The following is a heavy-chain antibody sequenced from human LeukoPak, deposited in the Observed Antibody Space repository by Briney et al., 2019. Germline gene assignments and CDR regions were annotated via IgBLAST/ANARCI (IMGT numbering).Heavy chain of an antibody. J-gene: IGHJ3*02. D-gene: IGHD3-3*01. CDR1: GGSISSSSYY. CDR2: IYYSGST. CDR3: ARLRRYDFWSGYYNPPDAFDI. Sequence: PSETLSLTCTVSGGSISSSSYYWGWIRQPPGKGLEWIGSIYYSGSTYYNPSLKSRVTISVDTSKNQFSLKLSSVTAADTAVYYCARLRRYDFWSGYYNPPDAFDIWGQGTMVTVSS. V-gene: IGHV4-39*01.